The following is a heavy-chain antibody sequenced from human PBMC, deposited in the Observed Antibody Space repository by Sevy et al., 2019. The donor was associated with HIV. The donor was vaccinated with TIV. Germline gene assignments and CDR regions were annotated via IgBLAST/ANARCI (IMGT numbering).Heavy chain of an antibody. CDR3: VRETTMLPRGAFDF. CDR2: ISFDGTDK. V-gene: IGHV3-30-3*01. Sequence: GGSLRLSCAASVFTFSSYPMHWVRQAPGKGLEWVSFISFDGTDKYYADSVKGRFTITRDNSKNTLFLQMNSLRAEDTAFYYCVRETTMLPRGAFDFWGQGTMVTVSS. J-gene: IGHJ3*01. D-gene: IGHD3-10*01. CDR1: VFTFSSYP.